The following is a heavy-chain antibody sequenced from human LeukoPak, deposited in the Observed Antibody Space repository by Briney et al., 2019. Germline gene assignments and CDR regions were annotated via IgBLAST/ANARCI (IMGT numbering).Heavy chain of an antibody. V-gene: IGHV3-64*01. Sequence: GGSLRLSCAASGFSFSSFFMHWVRQAPGKGLEYVSGISANGGRTYYANSVKGRFTISRDNSKNTLYLHLGSLRPEDMAVYYCARGTRFITVAGTSLSFDPWGQGILDIVSS. CDR3: ARGTRFITVAGTSLSFDP. CDR1: GFSFSSFF. CDR2: ISANGGRT. J-gene: IGHJ5*02. D-gene: IGHD6-19*01.